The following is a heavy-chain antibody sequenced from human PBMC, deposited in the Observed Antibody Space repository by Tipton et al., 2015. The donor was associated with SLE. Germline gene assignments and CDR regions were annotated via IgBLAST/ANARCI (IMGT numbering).Heavy chain of an antibody. CDR3: ARGGFREPEYFYYGMDV. J-gene: IGHJ6*02. D-gene: IGHD3-10*01. V-gene: IGHV4-59*12. CDR2: IYYSGST. Sequence: TLSLTCIVSGGSISSYFWSWIRQPPGKGLEWIGCIYYSGSTYYNPSLRSRVTISADRSKNQFSLNLTAVTAADTAVYYCARGGFREPEYFYYGMDVWGQGTTVPVSS. CDR1: GGSISSYF.